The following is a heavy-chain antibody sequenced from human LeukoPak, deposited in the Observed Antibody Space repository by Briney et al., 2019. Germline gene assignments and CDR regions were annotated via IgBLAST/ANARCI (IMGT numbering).Heavy chain of an antibody. CDR3: AEDLDTSRRITIFGVVTNPFDY. D-gene: IGHD3-3*01. Sequence: PGGSLRLSCAASGFTFSSYAMSWVRQAPGKGLEWVSAISGSGGSTYYADSVKGRFTISRDNSKNTLYLQMNSLRAEDTAVYYCAEDLDTSRRITIFGVVTNPFDYWGQGTLVTVSS. J-gene: IGHJ4*02. V-gene: IGHV3-23*01. CDR2: ISGSGGST. CDR1: GFTFSSYA.